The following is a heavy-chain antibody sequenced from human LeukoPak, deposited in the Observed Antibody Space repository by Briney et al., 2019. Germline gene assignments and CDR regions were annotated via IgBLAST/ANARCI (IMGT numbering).Heavy chain of an antibody. D-gene: IGHD2-2*01. CDR2: IHHSGST. CDR1: GYSMSSGHY. CDR3: ARRYCGSISCYLDF. Sequence: SESLSLTCAVSGYSMSSGHYWGWIRQPPEKGLEWIGSIHHSGSTYYNPPLKSRVTISVDTSNNKFSLKLSSVTAADTAVYYCARRYCGSISCYLDFWGQGTLVTVSS. J-gene: IGHJ4*02. V-gene: IGHV4-38-2*01.